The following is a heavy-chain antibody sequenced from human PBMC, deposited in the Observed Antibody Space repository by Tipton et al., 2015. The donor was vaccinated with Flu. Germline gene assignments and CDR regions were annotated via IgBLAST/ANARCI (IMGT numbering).Heavy chain of an antibody. CDR3: AREFYESARHYYHGMDV. D-gene: IGHD3-22*01. CDR2: IYSGGTT. V-gene: IGHV3-53*01. J-gene: IGHJ6*02. CDR1: GFTVSTNF. Sequence: QLMQSGGGLIQPGGSLRLSCAVSGFTVSTNFMSWVRQAPEKGLEWVSIIYSGGTTYYADSVKGRFTISRDNSKNTLFLQMDSLRAEDTAVYYCAREFYESARHYYHGMDVWSQGTTVTVSS.